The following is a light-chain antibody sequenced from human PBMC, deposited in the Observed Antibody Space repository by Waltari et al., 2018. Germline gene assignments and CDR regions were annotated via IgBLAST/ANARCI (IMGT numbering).Light chain of an antibody. CDR3: QQYDSWPPGIT. J-gene: IGKJ4*01. CDR2: GAS. V-gene: IGKV3-15*01. CDR1: QSVRSN. Sequence: EIVMTQSPATLSVSPGERATLYCRASQSVRSNLAWYQQKPGQAPRLLIYGASTRATGVPARFSGSGSGTEFTLTISSLQSEDFAVYYCQQYDSWPPGITFGGGTKVEIK.